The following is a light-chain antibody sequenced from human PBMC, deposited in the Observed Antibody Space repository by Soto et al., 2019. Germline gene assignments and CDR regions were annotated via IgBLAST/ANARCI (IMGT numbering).Light chain of an antibody. CDR3: HQSDASPLT. CDR1: QTLSTNS. Sequence: EIVLTQSPGTLSLSPGERATLSCRASQTLSTNSLAWYQQRLGQTPRLLIYAASTRDTDIPDRFNGSGSGTAFARTSSRLEPEDFALYYWHQSDASPLTFGPGTKVDVK. CDR2: AAS. J-gene: IGKJ3*01. V-gene: IGKV3-20*01.